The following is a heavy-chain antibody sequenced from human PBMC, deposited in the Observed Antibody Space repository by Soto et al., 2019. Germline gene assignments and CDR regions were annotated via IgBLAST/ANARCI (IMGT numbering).Heavy chain of an antibody. CDR3: AMTVRDYGMDV. CDR2: IDPSDSYT. CDR1: EYSFTSYW. V-gene: IGHV5-10-1*01. Sequence: EPLKNSCNGSEYSFTSYWISWVLKMPFKCLECVGRIDPSDSYTNYSPSFQGHVTISADKSIRTAYLQWSSLKASDTAMYYCAMTVRDYGMDVWGQGTTVTVSS. D-gene: IGHD4-17*01. J-gene: IGHJ6*02.